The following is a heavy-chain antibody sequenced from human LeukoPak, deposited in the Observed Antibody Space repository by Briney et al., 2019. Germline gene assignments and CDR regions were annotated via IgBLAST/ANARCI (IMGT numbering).Heavy chain of an antibody. V-gene: IGHV1-46*01. Sequence: ASVKVSCKAPGYTFTSYYMHWVRQAPGQGLEWMGIINPSGGSTSYAQKFQGRVTMTRDMSTSTVYMELSSLRSEVTAVYYCARDLQGSTFDYWGQGTLVTVSS. CDR3: ARDLQGSTFDY. J-gene: IGHJ4*02. CDR2: INPSGGST. CDR1: GYTFTSYY. D-gene: IGHD6-13*01.